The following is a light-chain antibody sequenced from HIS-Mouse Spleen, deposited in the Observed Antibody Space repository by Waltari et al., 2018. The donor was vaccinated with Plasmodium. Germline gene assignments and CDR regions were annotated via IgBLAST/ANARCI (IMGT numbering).Light chain of an antibody. CDR1: QSVLSSSNHKHY. CDR3: QQYYSTPYT. Sequence: DIVITQSPVSLPVSLGESATINCTSSQSVLSSSNHKHYLAWYRQKPGQPPKLLIYWASTREAGVPDRFSGSGSGTDFTLTISSLQAEDVAVYYCQQYYSTPYTFGQGTKLEIK. V-gene: IGKV4-1*01. CDR2: WAS. J-gene: IGKJ2*01.